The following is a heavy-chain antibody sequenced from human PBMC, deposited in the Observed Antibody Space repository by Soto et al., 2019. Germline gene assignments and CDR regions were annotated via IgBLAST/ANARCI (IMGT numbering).Heavy chain of an antibody. Sequence: SVKVSCKASGYTFTSYAMHWGRQAPVQRLEWMGWINAGNGNTKYSQKFQGRVTITRDTSASTAYMELSSLRSEETAVYYCARDSLKDIVVVVAATGDNWFDPWGQGTLVTVSS. J-gene: IGHJ5*02. CDR1: GYTFTSYA. D-gene: IGHD2-15*01. V-gene: IGHV1-3*01. CDR3: ARDSLKDIVVVVAATGDNWFDP. CDR2: INAGNGNT.